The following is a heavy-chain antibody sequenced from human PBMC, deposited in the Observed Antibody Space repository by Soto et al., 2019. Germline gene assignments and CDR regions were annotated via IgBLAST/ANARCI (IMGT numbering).Heavy chain of an antibody. CDR3: ARDLTSVRGS. CDR2: IIPIFDAT. D-gene: IGHD3-10*01. Sequence: QVQMVQSGAEVKKPGSSARVSCKVSGGTFSRHSISWVRQAPGQGLEWMGGIIPIFDATQYAQKFQGSLTITADKSTTSFHMDLNDLGPEDTVLYYYARDLTSVRGSWGQGTQVTVS. CDR1: GGTFSRHS. J-gene: IGHJ4*02. V-gene: IGHV1-69*06.